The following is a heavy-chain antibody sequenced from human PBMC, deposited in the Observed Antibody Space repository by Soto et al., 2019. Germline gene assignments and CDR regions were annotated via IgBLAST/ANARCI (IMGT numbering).Heavy chain of an antibody. CDR2: ISGSGGSK. V-gene: IGHV3-23*01. Sequence: EVQLLESGGGLVQPGGSLRLSCAASGFTFSSYAMSWVRQAPGKGLEWVSAISGSGGSKYYGDSVKGRFTISRDNSKNTLYLQMNSLRAEATAVYYCAKVWQYSSGDYFGYWGQGTLVTVSS. J-gene: IGHJ4*02. CDR3: AKVWQYSSGDYFGY. D-gene: IGHD6-19*01. CDR1: GFTFSSYA.